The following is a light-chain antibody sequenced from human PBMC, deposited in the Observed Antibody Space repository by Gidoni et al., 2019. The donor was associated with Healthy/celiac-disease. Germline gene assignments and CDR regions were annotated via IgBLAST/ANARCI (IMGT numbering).Light chain of an antibody. Sequence: QSPLAAPASVSVSPLQSITISCTGTSRDVGGYNYFSWYQQHPGKDPKLMIYDVSNRPSGVSNRFSGSKSGNTASLTISGLQAEDEADYYCSSYTSSSTWVFGTGTKVTVL. CDR3: SSYTSSSTWV. CDR1: SRDVGGYNY. J-gene: IGLJ1*01. CDR2: DVS. V-gene: IGLV2-14*01.